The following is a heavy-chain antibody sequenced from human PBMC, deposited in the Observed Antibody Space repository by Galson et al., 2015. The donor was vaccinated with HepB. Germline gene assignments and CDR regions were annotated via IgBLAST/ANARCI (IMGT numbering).Heavy chain of an antibody. J-gene: IGHJ6*03. D-gene: IGHD6-19*01. Sequence: ETLSLTCAVYGGSFSGYYWSWIRQPPGKGLEWIGEINHSGSTNYNPSLKSRVTISVDTSKNQFSLKLSSVTAADTAVYYCARASSGHSSGWPNYYYYYYMDVWGKGTTVTVSS. CDR3: ARASSGHSSGWPNYYYYYYMDV. CDR1: GGSFSGYY. V-gene: IGHV4-34*01. CDR2: INHSGST.